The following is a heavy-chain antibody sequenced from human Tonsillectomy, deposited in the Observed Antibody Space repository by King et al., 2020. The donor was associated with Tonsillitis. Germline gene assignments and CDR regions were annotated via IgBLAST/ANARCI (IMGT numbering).Heavy chain of an antibody. Sequence: VQLKQWGAGLLKPSETLSLTCAVYGGSFRGYYWSWIRQPPGKGLEWIGEINHSGTTNYNPSLKSRVTISIDTSKSQFSLKLTSVTAADTAVYYCARMGAWGHWGQGTLVTVSS. D-gene: IGHD3-16*01. CDR1: GGSFRGYY. J-gene: IGHJ4*02. CDR3: ARMGAWGH. V-gene: IGHV4-34*01. CDR2: INHSGTT.